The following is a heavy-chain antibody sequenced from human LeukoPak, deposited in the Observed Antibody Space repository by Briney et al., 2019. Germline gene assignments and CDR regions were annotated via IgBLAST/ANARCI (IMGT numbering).Heavy chain of an antibody. J-gene: IGHJ5*02. CDR1: GGTFSSYA. CDR3: ARYAGTAANWFDP. CDR2: IIPIFGTA. D-gene: IGHD1-1*01. Sequence: SVKVSCKASGGTFSSYAISWVRQAPGQGLEWMGGIIPIFGTANYAQKFQGRVTITADESTSTAYMELSSLRSEDTAVYYCARYAGTAANWFDPWGQGTLVTVSS. V-gene: IGHV1-69*13.